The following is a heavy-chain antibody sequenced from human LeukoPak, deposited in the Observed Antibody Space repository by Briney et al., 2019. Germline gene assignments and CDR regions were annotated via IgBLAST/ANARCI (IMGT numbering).Heavy chain of an antibody. J-gene: IGHJ3*01. Sequence: PGGSLRLSCAASGFTFTSYAMTRVRQAPGKGLEWVSAISGSGGTTYYADSVKGRFTISRDNSKNTLYLQMFSLRPEDTAVYFCAKDLILWGQGTVVTVSS. CDR2: ISGSGGTT. CDR1: GFTFTSYA. CDR3: AKDLIL. V-gene: IGHV3-23*01.